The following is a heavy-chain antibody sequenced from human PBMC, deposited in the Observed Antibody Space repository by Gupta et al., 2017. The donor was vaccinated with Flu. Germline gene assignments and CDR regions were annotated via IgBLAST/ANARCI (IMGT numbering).Heavy chain of an antibody. J-gene: IGHJ6*02. CDR2: FDPEDGET. CDR3: ATDSPSITMVRGASDTLYYYYGMDV. V-gene: IGHV1-24*01. CDR1: GYTLTELS. D-gene: IGHD3-10*01. Sequence: QVQLVQSGAEVKKPGASVKVSCKVSGYTLTELSMHWVRQAPGNGLEWLGGFDPEDGETIYAQKFQGRVTMTEDTSTDTAYMELSSLRSEDTAVYYCATDSPSITMVRGASDTLYYYYGMDVWGQGTTVTVSS.